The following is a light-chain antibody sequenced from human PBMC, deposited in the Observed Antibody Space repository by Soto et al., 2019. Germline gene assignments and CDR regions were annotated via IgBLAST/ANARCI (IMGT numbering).Light chain of an antibody. Sequence: DIQMTQSPSSLSTSIGDRVPITCRASQRINIYLNWYRQKPGNAPELLIYSASNLQSGVPSRFSGSGSGTDFTLTISGLQSEDFATYDCQQSFSTPTFGQGTRLEIK. J-gene: IGKJ5*01. CDR3: QQSFSTPT. CDR1: QRINIY. CDR2: SAS. V-gene: IGKV1-39*01.